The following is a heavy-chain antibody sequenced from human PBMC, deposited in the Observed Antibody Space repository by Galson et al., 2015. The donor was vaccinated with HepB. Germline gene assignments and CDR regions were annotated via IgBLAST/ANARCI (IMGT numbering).Heavy chain of an antibody. CDR2: ISRSSSTI. CDR1: GFTFSSYT. Sequence: SLRLSCAASGFTFSSYTMNWVRQAPGKGLEWVSHISRSSSTIYYADSVKGRFTISRDNAKNSLYLQMNSLRDEDTAVYYCASEPTGYSIPYYFDYWGQGALVTVSS. CDR3: ASEPTGYSIPYYFDY. V-gene: IGHV3-48*02. J-gene: IGHJ4*02. D-gene: IGHD6-13*01.